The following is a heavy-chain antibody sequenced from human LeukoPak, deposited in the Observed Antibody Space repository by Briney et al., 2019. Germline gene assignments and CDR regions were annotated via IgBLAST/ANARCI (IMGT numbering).Heavy chain of an antibody. V-gene: IGHV4-61*02. CDR1: GGSIRSGNYY. CDR2: IHTSGST. D-gene: IGHD2/OR15-2a*01. CDR3: ARHPTFYYGMDV. J-gene: IGHJ6*02. Sequence: SETLSLTCTVSGGSIRSGNYYWNWIRQPAGKGLEWIGRIHTSGSTDYNPSLKSRVTISVDTSKNQFSLKLSSVTAADTAVYYCARHPTFYYGMDVWGQGTTVTVSS.